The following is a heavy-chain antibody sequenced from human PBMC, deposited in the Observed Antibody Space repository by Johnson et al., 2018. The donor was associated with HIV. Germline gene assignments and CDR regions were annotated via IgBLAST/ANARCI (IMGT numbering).Heavy chain of an antibody. D-gene: IGHD1-1*01. J-gene: IGHJ3*02. CDR3: ARGTGTDDAFDI. Sequence: VHLVESGGGLVQPGGSLRLSCAASGFTFSSYDMHWVRQATGKGLEWVSAIGTAGDTYYPGSVKGRFTISRDNSKNTLYLQMNSLRAEDTAVYYCARGTGTDDAFDIWGQGTMVTVSS. CDR2: IGTAGDT. CDR1: GFTFSSYD. V-gene: IGHV3-13*01.